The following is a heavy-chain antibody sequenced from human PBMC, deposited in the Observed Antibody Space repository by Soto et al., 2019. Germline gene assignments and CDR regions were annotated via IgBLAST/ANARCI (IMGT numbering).Heavy chain of an antibody. CDR1: GFTFDDYA. V-gene: IGHV3-9*01. CDR3: AKDIGYSSGWYYLDY. CDR2: ISWNSGSI. Sequence: EVQLVESGGGLVQPGRSLRLSCAASGFTFDDYAMHWVRQAPGKGLEWVSGISWNSGSIGYADSVKGRFTISRDNAKNYLYLQMNSLRAEDTALYYCAKDIGYSSGWYYLDYWGQGTLVTVSS. J-gene: IGHJ4*02. D-gene: IGHD6-19*01.